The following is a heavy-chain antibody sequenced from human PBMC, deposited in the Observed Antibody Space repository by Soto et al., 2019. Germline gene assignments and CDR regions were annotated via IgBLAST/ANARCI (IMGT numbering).Heavy chain of an antibody. CDR2: ISYDGSDK. CDR3: ACASYSRLWLPFDE. V-gene: IGHV3-30*04. Sequence: GGSLRLSCAGSGFTFSSYSMHWVRQAPGKGLEWVATISYDGSDKYYADSVKGRFTISRDNSKNTLYLQMNSLRAEDTAVYYCACASYSRLWLPFDEWGQGTLVTVSS. J-gene: IGHJ4*02. CDR1: GFTFSSYS. D-gene: IGHD3-10*01.